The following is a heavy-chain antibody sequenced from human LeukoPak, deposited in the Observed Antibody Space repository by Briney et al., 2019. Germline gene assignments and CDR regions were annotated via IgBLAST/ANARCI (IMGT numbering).Heavy chain of an antibody. Sequence: SETLSLTCTVSGGSISSSSYYWGWIRQPPGKGLEWIGSIYYSGSTYYNPSLKSRVTISVDTSKNQFSLKLSSVTAADTAVYYCARGAPQYSGSLNFDYWGQGTLVTVSS. CDR3: ARGAPQYSGSLNFDY. CDR1: GGSISSSSYY. CDR2: IYYSGST. J-gene: IGHJ4*02. V-gene: IGHV4-39*07. D-gene: IGHD1-26*01.